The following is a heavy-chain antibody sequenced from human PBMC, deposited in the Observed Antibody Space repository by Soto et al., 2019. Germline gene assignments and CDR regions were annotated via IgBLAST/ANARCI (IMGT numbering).Heavy chain of an antibody. D-gene: IGHD4-17*01. CDR1: GYTFTSYA. Sequence: QVQLVQSGAEVKKPGASVKVSCKASGYTFTSYAMHWVRQAPGQRLEWMGWINAGNGNTKYSQKFQGRVTITRDTSASTAYMELSSLRSEDTAVYYCARVRKEATVTGGGAFDIWGQGTMVTVSS. J-gene: IGHJ3*02. CDR2: INAGNGNT. CDR3: ARVRKEATVTGGGAFDI. V-gene: IGHV1-3*01.